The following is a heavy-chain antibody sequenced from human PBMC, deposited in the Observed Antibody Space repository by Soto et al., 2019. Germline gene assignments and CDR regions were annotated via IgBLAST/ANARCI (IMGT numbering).Heavy chain of an antibody. CDR2: FDPEDGET. V-gene: IGHV1-24*01. Sequence: ASVKVSCKVSGYTLTELSMHWVRQAPGKGLEWMGGFDPEDGETIYAQKFQGRVTMAEDTSTDTAYMELSSLRSEDTAVYYCATESVNTNAFDIWGQGTMVTVSS. J-gene: IGHJ3*02. CDR3: ATESVNTNAFDI. CDR1: GYTLTELS. D-gene: IGHD4-17*01.